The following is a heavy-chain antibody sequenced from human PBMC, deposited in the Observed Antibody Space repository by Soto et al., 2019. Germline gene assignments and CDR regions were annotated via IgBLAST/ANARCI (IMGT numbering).Heavy chain of an antibody. J-gene: IGHJ4*02. CDR3: AKTLTGYSSGWIFDY. V-gene: IGHV3-23*01. Sequence: GGSLRLSCAASGFTFSSYAMSWVRQAPGKGLEWVSAISGSGGSTYYADSVKGRFTISRDNSKNTLYLQMNSLRAEDTAVYYCAKTLTGYSSGWIFDYWGQGTLVTVSS. D-gene: IGHD6-19*01. CDR2: ISGSGGST. CDR1: GFTFSSYA.